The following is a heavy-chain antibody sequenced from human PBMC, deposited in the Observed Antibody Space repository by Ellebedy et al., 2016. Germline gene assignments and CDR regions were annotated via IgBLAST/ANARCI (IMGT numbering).Heavy chain of an antibody. CDR3: YYGHYSAS. D-gene: IGHD4-17*01. CDR1: GLSFGNFF. Sequence: GGSLRLXXVASGLSFGNFFMSWVRQAPGEGLEWVSTISGGGDATFSADSVKGRFTISRDNSRDTLYLQMNSLRAEDTAVYYCYYGHYSASWGQGTLVTVSS. J-gene: IGHJ4*02. CDR2: ISGGGDAT. V-gene: IGHV3-23*01.